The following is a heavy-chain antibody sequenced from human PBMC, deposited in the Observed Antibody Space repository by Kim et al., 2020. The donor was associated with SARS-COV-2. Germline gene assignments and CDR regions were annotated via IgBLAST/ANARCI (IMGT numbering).Heavy chain of an antibody. D-gene: IGHD6-19*01. CDR3: ARRGLAVAHNPGIDP. Sequence: SETLSLTCTVSGGPISSSNYFWGWVRQPPGKGLEWIGSIYYTGSTYYQPSLKSRVPISVDTSKTQFSLKLSSVTAADTTAYYCARRGLAVAHNPGIDPWGQGTLVTVSS. CDR2: IYYTGST. CDR1: GGPISSSNYF. V-gene: IGHV4-39*01. J-gene: IGHJ5*02.